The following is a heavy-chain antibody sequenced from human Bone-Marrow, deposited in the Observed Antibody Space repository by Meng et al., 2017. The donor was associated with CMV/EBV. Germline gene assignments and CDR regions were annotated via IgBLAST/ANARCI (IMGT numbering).Heavy chain of an antibody. J-gene: IGHJ5*02. V-gene: IGHV3-9*01. CDR2: ISWNSGSI. D-gene: IGHD6-6*01. CDR1: GFTFDDYA. Sequence: GGSLRLSCAASGFTFDDYAMHWVRQAPGKGLEWVSGISWNSGSIGYADSVKGRFTISRDNAKNSLYLQMNSLRAEDTAVYYCARVLQIIMAARHGWFDPWGQGTLVTVSS. CDR3: ARVLQIIMAARHGWFDP.